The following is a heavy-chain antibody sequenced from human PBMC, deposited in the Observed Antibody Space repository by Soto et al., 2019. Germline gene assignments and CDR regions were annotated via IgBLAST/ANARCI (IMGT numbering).Heavy chain of an antibody. Sequence: PSETLSLTCTVSGGSISSSSYYWGWIRQPPGKGLEWIGTIYYSGSTYYNPSLKSRVTISVDTSKNQFSLKLNSVTAADTAVYNCARWFGEEVDYYYGMDVWGQGTTVTVSS. V-gene: IGHV4-39*01. CDR1: GGSISSSSYY. D-gene: IGHD3-10*01. CDR2: IYYSGST. CDR3: ARWFGEEVDYYYGMDV. J-gene: IGHJ6*02.